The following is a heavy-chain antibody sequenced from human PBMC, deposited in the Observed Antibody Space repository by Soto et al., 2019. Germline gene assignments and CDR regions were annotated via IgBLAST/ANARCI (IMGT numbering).Heavy chain of an antibody. CDR2: IHYSGST. Sequence: SETLSLTCTVSGGSISSYYWGWIRQPPGKGLEWIGYIHYSGSTNYNPSLRSRVTISVDTPKNQFSLKLTSVTAADTATYYCARARGADRPNWFDPWGQGTPVTVSS. CDR1: GGSISSYY. J-gene: IGHJ5*02. D-gene: IGHD3-10*01. CDR3: ARARGADRPNWFDP. V-gene: IGHV4-59*12.